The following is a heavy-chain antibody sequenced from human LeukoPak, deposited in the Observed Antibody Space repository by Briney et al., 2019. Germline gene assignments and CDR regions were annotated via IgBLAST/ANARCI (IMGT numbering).Heavy chain of an antibody. CDR1: GGSISSGDYY. Sequence: PSQTLSLTCTVSGGSISSGDYYWSWIRQPPGKGLEWIGYIYYSGSTYYNPSLKSRVTISVDTSENQFSLKLSSVTAADTAVYYCARRDYVWDYFDYWGQGTLVTVSS. D-gene: IGHD3-16*01. J-gene: IGHJ4*02. CDR3: ARRDYVWDYFDY. V-gene: IGHV4-30-4*01. CDR2: IYYSGST.